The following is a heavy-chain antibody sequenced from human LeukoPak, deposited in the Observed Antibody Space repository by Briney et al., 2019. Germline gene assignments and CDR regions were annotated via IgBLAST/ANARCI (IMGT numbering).Heavy chain of an antibody. CDR1: GFTFTSSA. Sequence: GTSVKVSCKASGFTFTSSAVQWVRQARGQRLEWMGWIVVGSGNTNYAQKFQERVTITRDMSTSTAYMELSSLRSEDTAVYYCAADGNSGSYPFDYWGQGTLVTVSS. V-gene: IGHV1-58*01. CDR3: AADGNSGSYPFDY. J-gene: IGHJ4*02. D-gene: IGHD1-26*01. CDR2: IVVGSGNT.